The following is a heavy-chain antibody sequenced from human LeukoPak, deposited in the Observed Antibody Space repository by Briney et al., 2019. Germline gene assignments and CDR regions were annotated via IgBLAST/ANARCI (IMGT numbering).Heavy chain of an antibody. D-gene: IGHD4-17*01. CDR2: ITQDGSEK. CDR1: GFTFSSYW. V-gene: IGHV3-7*01. J-gene: IGHJ6*03. CDR3: ARNGTVTTRRYYYYYMDV. Sequence: PGGSLRLSCAASGFTFSSYWMSWVRQAPGKGLEWVANITQDGSEKYYVDSVKGRFTISRDNAKNSLYLQMNSLRAEDTAVYYCARNGTVTTRRYYYYYMDVWGKGTTVTVSS.